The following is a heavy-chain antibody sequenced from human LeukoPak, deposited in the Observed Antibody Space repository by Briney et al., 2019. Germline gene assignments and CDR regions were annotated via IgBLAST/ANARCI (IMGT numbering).Heavy chain of an antibody. CDR3: AKFIAAPFYFDY. CDR2: ISSSSSYI. Sequence: PGGSLRLSCAASGFTFSSYSMNWVRQAPGKGLEWGSSISSSSSYIYYADSVKGRFTISRDNAKNSLYLQMNSLRAEDTAVYYCAKFIAAPFYFDYWGQGTLVTVSS. J-gene: IGHJ4*02. CDR1: GFTFSSYS. D-gene: IGHD6-13*01. V-gene: IGHV3-21*01.